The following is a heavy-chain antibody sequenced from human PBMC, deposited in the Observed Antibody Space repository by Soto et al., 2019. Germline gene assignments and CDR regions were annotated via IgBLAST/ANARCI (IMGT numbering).Heavy chain of an antibody. CDR1: GYTFTAYY. J-gene: IGHJ6*02. V-gene: IGHV1-2*04. Sequence: QGQLVQSGAEVKKPGASVKISCKASGYTFTAYYIHWVRQAPGQGLEWMGWINPNTGDTKYAKHFQDWVTMTRDTSISTVYMELSRLRSDDTAVYYCAKSRGCSGGSCRPPYYYYGMDVWGQGTTVTVSS. CDR3: AKSRGCSGGSCRPPYYYYGMDV. D-gene: IGHD2-15*01. CDR2: INPNTGDT.